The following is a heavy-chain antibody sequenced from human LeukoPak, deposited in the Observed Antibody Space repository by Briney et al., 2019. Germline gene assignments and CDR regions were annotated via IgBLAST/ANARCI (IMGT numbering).Heavy chain of an antibody. CDR2: ISYDGSNK. V-gene: IGHV3-30*18. J-gene: IGHJ6*02. CDR1: GFTFSSYG. CDR3: AKDYYDSSGYYNYGMDV. D-gene: IGHD3-22*01. Sequence: GGSLRLSCAASGFTFSSYGMHWVRQAPGKGLEWVAVISYDGSNKYYADSVKGRFTISRDNSKTTLYLQMNSLRAEDTAVYYCAKDYYDSSGYYNYGMDVWGQGTTVTVSS.